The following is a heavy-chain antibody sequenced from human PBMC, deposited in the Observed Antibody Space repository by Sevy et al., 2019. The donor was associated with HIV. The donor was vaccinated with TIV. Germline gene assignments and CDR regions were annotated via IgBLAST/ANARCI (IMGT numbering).Heavy chain of an antibody. J-gene: IGHJ4*02. V-gene: IGHV3-30*18. CDR2: ISYDGSNK. CDR3: AKDKDVLRLGELSIFDY. CDR1: GFTFSSYG. D-gene: IGHD3-16*02. Sequence: GGSLRLSCAASGFTFSSYGMHWVRQAPGKGLEWVAVISYDGSNKYYADSVKGRFTISRDNSKNTLYLQMNSLRAEDTAVYYCAKDKDVLRLGELSIFDYWGQGTLVTVSS.